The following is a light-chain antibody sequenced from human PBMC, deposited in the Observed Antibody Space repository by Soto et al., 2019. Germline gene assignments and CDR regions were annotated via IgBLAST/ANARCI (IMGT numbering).Light chain of an antibody. J-gene: IGKJ4*01. CDR1: QSVSTNS. CDR3: QQYGSLVLT. Sequence: EIVVTDSPDTLSLSQGERASLSCRASQSVSTNSLAWYQQKPGQAPRPLIYGASSRATGTPDRFSGSGSGTDFTLIISRLEPEDFAVYYCQQYGSLVLTFGGGTKVDI. V-gene: IGKV3-20*01. CDR2: GAS.